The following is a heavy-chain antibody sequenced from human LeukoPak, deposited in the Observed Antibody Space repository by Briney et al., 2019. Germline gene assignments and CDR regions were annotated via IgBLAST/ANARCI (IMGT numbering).Heavy chain of an antibody. CDR1: GVSITTDY. CDR3: VYSEVGSTATSVFDY. V-gene: IGHV4-4*07. J-gene: IGHJ4*02. D-gene: IGHD4-17*01. CDR2: VHARGDS. Sequence: NPSETLSLTCVVSGVSITTDYWSWVRQPAGKGLEYIGRVHARGDSNYSPSLKSRVTMSVDTSKNLFSLNLDSVTAADTAVYYCVYSEVGSTATSVFDYWGQGILVTGS.